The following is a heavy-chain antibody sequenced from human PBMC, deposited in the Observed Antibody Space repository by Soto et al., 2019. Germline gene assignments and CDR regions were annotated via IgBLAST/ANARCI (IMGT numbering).Heavy chain of an antibody. D-gene: IGHD6-13*01. Sequence: SETLSLTCTVSGGSISSSSYYWGWIRQPPGKGLEWIGSIYYSGSTYYNPSLKSRVTISVDTSKNQFSLKLSSVTAADTAVYYCARTSRIAAAGTRDYWGQGTLVTVSS. J-gene: IGHJ4*02. CDR3: ARTSRIAAAGTRDY. CDR1: GGSISSSSYY. CDR2: IYYSGST. V-gene: IGHV4-39*01.